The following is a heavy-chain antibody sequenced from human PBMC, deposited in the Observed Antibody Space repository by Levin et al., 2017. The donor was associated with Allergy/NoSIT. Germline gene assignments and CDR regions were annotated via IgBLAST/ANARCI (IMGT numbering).Heavy chain of an antibody. CDR1: GYTFTTYD. CDR2: INPNSGYA. Sequence: ASVKVSCKASGYTFTTYDINWVRQATGQGLEWMGWINPNSGYANYAQKFQGRVTMSRDTSIGAAYMELSSLRSEDTAVYYCARARRGSGMFRYYYYGMDVWGQGTTVTVSS. J-gene: IGHJ6*02. D-gene: IGHD3-10*01. V-gene: IGHV1-8*01. CDR3: ARARRGSGMFRYYYYGMDV.